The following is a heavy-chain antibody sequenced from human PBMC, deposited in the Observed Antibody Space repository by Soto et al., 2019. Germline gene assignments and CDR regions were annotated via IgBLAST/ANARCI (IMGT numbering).Heavy chain of an antibody. D-gene: IGHD3-10*01. Sequence: PGESLKISCKGSGYSFTSYWIGWVRQVPGKGLEWMGIIYPGDSDTRYSPSFQGQVTISADKSISTAYLQWSSLKASDTAMYYCAGGGVRGVITRTRAYYGTDVWGQGTTVTVSS. CDR1: GYSFTSYW. J-gene: IGHJ6*02. CDR3: AGGGVRGVITRTRAYYGTDV. V-gene: IGHV5-51*01. CDR2: IYPGDSDT.